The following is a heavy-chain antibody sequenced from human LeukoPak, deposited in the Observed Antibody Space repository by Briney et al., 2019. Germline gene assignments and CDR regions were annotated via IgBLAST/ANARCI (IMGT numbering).Heavy chain of an antibody. V-gene: IGHV1-2*06. J-gene: IGHJ3*01. CDR2: INPNSGGT. CDR3: ARDRRPYSSSPGC. Sequence: ASVKASCKASGYTFTGYYMHWVRQAPGQGLEWMGRINPNSGGTNYAQKFQGRVTMTRDTSISTAYMELSRLRSDDTAVYYCARDRRPYSSSPGCWGQGTMVTVSS. CDR1: GYTFTGYY. D-gene: IGHD6-13*01.